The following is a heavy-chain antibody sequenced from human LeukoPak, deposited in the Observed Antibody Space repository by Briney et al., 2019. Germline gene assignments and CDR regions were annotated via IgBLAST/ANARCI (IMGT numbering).Heavy chain of an antibody. Sequence: SETLSLTCAVSGGSISSGGYSWSWIRQPPGKGLEWIGYIYHSGSTYYNPSLKSRVTISVDRSKNQFSLKLSSVTAADTAVYYCARVPKSMTTVTTLLDYYYYYGMDVWGQGTTVTVSS. CDR3: ARVPKSMTTVTTLLDYYYYYGMDV. D-gene: IGHD4-17*01. V-gene: IGHV4-30-2*01. J-gene: IGHJ6*02. CDR1: GGSISSGGYS. CDR2: IYHSGST.